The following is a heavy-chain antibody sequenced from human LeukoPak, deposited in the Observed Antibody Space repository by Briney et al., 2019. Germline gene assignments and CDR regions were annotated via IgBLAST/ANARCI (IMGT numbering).Heavy chain of an antibody. D-gene: IGHD3-10*01. J-gene: IGHJ2*01. CDR1: GITVSSNY. V-gene: IGHV3-53*01. Sequence: GGSLRLSCEASGITVSSNYMSWVRRAPGKGLEWVSVLHTTGITYYADTVKGRFTISRDNSKNTLYLHMNNLGVEDTAMYYCARFYGSGSLYWFFDLWGRGALVTVSS. CDR2: LHTTGIT. CDR3: ARFYGSGSLYWFFDL.